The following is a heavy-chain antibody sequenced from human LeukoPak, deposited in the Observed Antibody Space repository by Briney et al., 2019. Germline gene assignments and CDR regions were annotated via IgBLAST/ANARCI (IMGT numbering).Heavy chain of an antibody. D-gene: IGHD5-18*01. J-gene: IGHJ5*02. CDR2: IYYSGST. CDR3: ARDRGDTAMVKYNWFDP. V-gene: IGHV4-59*01. CDR1: GGSISSYY. Sequence: KTSETLSLTCTVSGGSISSYYWSWIRQPPGKGLEWIGYIYYSGSTNYNPSLKSRVTISVDTSKNQFSLKLSSVTAADTAVYYCARDRGDTAMVKYNWFDPWGQGTLVTVSS.